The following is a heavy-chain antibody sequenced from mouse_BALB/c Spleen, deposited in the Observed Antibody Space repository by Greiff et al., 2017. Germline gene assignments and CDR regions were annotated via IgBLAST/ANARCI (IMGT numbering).Heavy chain of an antibody. CDR3: ARGGVNYEYAMDY. Sequence: QVQLQQSGPGLVAPSQSLSITCTVSGFSLTSYGVHWVRQPPGKGLEWLGVIWAGGSTNYNSALMSRLSISKDNSKSQVFLKMNSLQTDDTAMYYCARGGVNYEYAMDYWGQGTSVTVSS. V-gene: IGHV2-9*02. CDR2: IWAGGST. D-gene: IGHD2-4*01. CDR1: GFSLTSYG. J-gene: IGHJ4*01.